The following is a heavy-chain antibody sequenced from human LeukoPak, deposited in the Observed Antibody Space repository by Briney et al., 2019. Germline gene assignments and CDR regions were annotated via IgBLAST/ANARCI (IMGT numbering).Heavy chain of an antibody. Sequence: ASVKVSRKASGYTFTGYYMHWVRQAPGQGLEWMGWINPNSGGTNYAQKFQGRVTMTRDTSISTAYMELSRLRSDDTAVYYCARELVAAAGNGYWGQGTLVTVSS. J-gene: IGHJ4*02. CDR2: INPNSGGT. V-gene: IGHV1-2*02. D-gene: IGHD6-13*01. CDR1: GYTFTGYY. CDR3: ARELVAAAGNGY.